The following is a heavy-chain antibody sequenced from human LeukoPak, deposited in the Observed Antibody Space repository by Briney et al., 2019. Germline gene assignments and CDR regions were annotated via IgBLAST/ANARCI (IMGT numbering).Heavy chain of an antibody. CDR3: ARANYYDSSGLRY. CDR1: GYSISSGDY. Sequence: PSETLSLTCTVSGYSISSGDYWGWIRQPPGKGLEWIGSIYYSGSTYYNPSLKSRVTISVDTSKNQFSLKLSSVTAADTAVYYCARANYYDSSGLRYWGQGTLVTVSS. D-gene: IGHD3-22*01. CDR2: IYYSGST. V-gene: IGHV4-38-2*02. J-gene: IGHJ4*02.